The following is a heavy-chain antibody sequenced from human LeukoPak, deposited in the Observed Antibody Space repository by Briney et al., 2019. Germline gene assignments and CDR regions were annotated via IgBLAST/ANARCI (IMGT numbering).Heavy chain of an antibody. D-gene: IGHD3-9*01. CDR1: GFTFSSYW. Sequence: GGSLRLSCAASGFTFSSYWMSWVRQAPGKGLEWVANIKHDGSDKYYVDSVKGRFTISRDNAENSLYLQMNSLRGDDTAVYYCARVRGDRDILTGYFKLYFDYWGQGTLVTVSS. CDR3: ARVRGDRDILTGYFKLYFDY. CDR2: IKHDGSDK. J-gene: IGHJ4*02. V-gene: IGHV3-7*04.